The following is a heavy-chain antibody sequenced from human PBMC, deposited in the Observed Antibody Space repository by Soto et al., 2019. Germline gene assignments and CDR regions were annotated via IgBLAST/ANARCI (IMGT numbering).Heavy chain of an antibody. CDR3: ARGTPPIDDFWSGYYRPPFDY. V-gene: IGHV4-59*01. CDR2: IYYSGST. D-gene: IGHD3-3*01. J-gene: IGHJ4*02. CDR1: GGSISSYY. Sequence: SETLSLTCTVSGGSISSYYWSWIRQPPGKGLEWFGYIYYSGSTNYNPSLKSRVTISVDTSKNQFSLKLSSVTAADTAVYYCARGTPPIDDFWSGYYRPPFDYRGQGTLVTVSS.